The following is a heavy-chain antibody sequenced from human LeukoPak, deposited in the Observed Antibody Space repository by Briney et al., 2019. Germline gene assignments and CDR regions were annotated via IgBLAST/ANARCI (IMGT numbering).Heavy chain of an antibody. CDR2: INHSGST. CDR3: ARGHSYYDYVWGSYPFDY. D-gene: IGHD3-16*02. J-gene: IGHJ4*02. V-gene: IGHV4-34*01. Sequence: SETLSLTCAVYGGSFSGYYWSWIRQPPGKGLEWIGEINHSGSTNYNPSLKSRVTISVDTPKNQFSLKLSSVTAADTAVYYCARGHSYYDYVWGSYPFDYWGQGTLVTVSS. CDR1: GGSFSGYY.